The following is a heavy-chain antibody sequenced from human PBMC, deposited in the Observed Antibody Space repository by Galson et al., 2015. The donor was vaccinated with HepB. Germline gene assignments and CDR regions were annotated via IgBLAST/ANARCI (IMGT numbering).Heavy chain of an antibody. CDR3: ARSPLYYYYGMDV. CDR1: GFTFSSYW. Sequence: SLRLSCAASGFTFSSYWMHWARQAPGKGLVWVSRINSDGSSTSYADSVKGRFTISRDNAKNTLYLQMNSLRAEDTAVCYCARSPLYYYYGMDVWGQGTTVTVSS. J-gene: IGHJ6*02. CDR2: INSDGSST. V-gene: IGHV3-74*01.